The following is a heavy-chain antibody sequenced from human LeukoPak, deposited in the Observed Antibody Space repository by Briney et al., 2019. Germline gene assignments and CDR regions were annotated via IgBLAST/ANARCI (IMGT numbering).Heavy chain of an antibody. CDR3: ARDSGYDLS. CDR1: GDSISNYF. CDR2: MYTSGNT. Sequence: SETLSLTCTASGDSISNYFWSWIRQPAGKGLELIGRMYTSGNTIYNPSLKSRVSMSVDTSKNQLSLKVRSVTAADTAVYYCARDSGYDLSWGQGTLVTVSS. V-gene: IGHV4-4*07. J-gene: IGHJ4*02. D-gene: IGHD5-12*01.